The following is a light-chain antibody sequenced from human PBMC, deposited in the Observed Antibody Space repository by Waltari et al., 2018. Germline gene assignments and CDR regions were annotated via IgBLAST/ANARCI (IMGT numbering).Light chain of an antibody. CDR3: QQYNSWPYT. V-gene: IGKV3-15*01. J-gene: IGKJ2*01. Sequence: EIVMTQSPATLSVSPGERAILSCRASQSISNKLACYQQKPGQAPRLLIYDASTRATGIPATFSGSWSGTEFTLPISSLQSEDFVVYYCQQYNSWPYTFGQGTKLEIK. CDR1: QSISNK. CDR2: DAS.